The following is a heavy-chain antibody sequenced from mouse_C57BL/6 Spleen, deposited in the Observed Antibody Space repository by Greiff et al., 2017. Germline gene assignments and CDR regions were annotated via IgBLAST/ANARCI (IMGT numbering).Heavy chain of an antibody. J-gene: IGHJ3*01. CDR3: ARDYGSSLAWFAY. V-gene: IGHV1-26*01. Sequence: EVQLQQSGPELVKPGASVKISCKASGYTFTDYYMNWVKQSHGKSLEWIGEINPNNGGTSYNQKFKGKATLTVDKSSSTAYMELRSLTSEDSAVYYCARDYGSSLAWFAYWGQGTMVTVSA. D-gene: IGHD1-1*01. CDR1: GYTFTDYY. CDR2: INPNNGGT.